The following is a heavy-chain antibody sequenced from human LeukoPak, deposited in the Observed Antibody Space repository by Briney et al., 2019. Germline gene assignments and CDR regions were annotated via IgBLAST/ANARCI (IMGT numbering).Heavy chain of an antibody. D-gene: IGHD2-2*01. CDR1: GCTFTSYG. J-gene: IGHJ5*02. CDR3: AWGGGHCSSTSCYAGNWFDP. V-gene: IGHV1-18*04. CDR2: ISAYNGNT. Sequence: ASVKVSCKASGCTFTSYGISWVRQAPGQGLEWMGWISAYNGNTNYAQKLQGRVTMTTDTSTSTAYMELSSLRSEDTAVYYCAWGGGHCSSTSCYAGNWFDPWGQGTLVTVSS.